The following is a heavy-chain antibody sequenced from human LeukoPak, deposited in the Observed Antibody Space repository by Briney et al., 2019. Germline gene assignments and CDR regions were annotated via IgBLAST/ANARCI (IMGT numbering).Heavy chain of an antibody. V-gene: IGHV4-34*01. Sequence: PSETLSLTCAVYDESFSGYNWNWIRQPPGKGLEWIGEIDHLGRTNYNPSLKSRVGISIDTSKNEFSLKMPSVTAADTAVYFCASPQHCSATTCGGPLRYWGQGNLVLVSS. CDR2: IDHLGRT. D-gene: IGHD2-2*01. J-gene: IGHJ4*03. CDR1: DESFSGYN. CDR3: ASPQHCSATTCGGPLRY.